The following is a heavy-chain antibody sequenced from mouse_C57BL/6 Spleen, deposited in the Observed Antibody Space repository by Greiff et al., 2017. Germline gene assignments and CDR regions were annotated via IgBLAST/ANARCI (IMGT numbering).Heavy chain of an antibody. Sequence: VQLQQPGAELVRPGASVTLSCKASGYTFTDYEMHWVKQTPVHGLEWIGAIDPETGGTAYNQKFKGKARLTADKSSSTAYMELRILTSEDSAVYYCTRYWDGFAYWGQGTLVTVSA. CDR2: IDPETGGT. J-gene: IGHJ3*01. CDR3: TRYWDGFAY. V-gene: IGHV1-15*01. CDR1: GYTFTDYE. D-gene: IGHD4-1*01.